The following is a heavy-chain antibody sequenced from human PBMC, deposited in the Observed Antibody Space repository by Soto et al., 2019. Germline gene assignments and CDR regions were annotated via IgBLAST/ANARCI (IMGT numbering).Heavy chain of an antibody. J-gene: IGHJ6*02. CDR1: GYTFTSYG. CDR2: ISAYNGNT. Sequence: WASVKVSRKASGYTFTSYGISWVRQAPGQGLEWMGWISAYNGNTNYAQKLQGRVTMTTDTSTSTAYMELRSLRSDDTAVYYCAREGFWSGYSPRYGMDVWGQGTTVTVSS. CDR3: AREGFWSGYSPRYGMDV. V-gene: IGHV1-18*01. D-gene: IGHD3-3*01.